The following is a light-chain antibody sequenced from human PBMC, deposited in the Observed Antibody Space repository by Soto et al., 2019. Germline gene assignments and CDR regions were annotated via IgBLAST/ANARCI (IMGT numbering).Light chain of an antibody. Sequence: DIQMTQSPSSLSASVGDRVTITCRASRDIGNYLAWFRQKPGKVPRFLIYTASTLQSGVPSRFSGSGSGTDFTLTISSLQLEDVATYYCQRYDSAPRTFGQGTKVEIK. CDR2: TAS. J-gene: IGKJ1*01. V-gene: IGKV1-27*01. CDR3: QRYDSAPRT. CDR1: RDIGNY.